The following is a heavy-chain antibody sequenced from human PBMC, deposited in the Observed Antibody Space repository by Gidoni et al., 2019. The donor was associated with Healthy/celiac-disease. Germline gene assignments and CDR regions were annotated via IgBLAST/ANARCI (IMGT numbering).Heavy chain of an antibody. D-gene: IGHD3-10*01. CDR3: ARLLSYGSGSYYNV. V-gene: IGHV5-10-1*03. CDR2: IDPSDSYT. Sequence: EVQLVQSGAAVKQPGESLRISCKGSGSSFTSYWISWVRQLPGKGLEWMGRIDPSDSYTNYSPSFQGHVTISADKSISTAYLQWSSLKASDTARYYGARLLSYGSGSYYNVWGQGTLVTVSS. J-gene: IGHJ4*02. CDR1: GSSFTSYW.